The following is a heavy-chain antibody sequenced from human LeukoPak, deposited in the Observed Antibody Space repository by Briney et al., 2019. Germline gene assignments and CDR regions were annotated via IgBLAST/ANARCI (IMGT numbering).Heavy chain of an antibody. CDR3: ARGSTLHQSGYSYGF. Sequence: SETLSLTCAVYGGSFSGYYWSWIRQPPGKGLEWIGEINHSGSTNYNPSPKSRVTISVDTSKNQFSLKLSSVTAADTAVYYCARGSTLHQSGYSYGFWGQGTLVTVSS. CDR2: INHSGST. D-gene: IGHD5-18*01. CDR1: GGSFSGYY. J-gene: IGHJ4*02. V-gene: IGHV4-34*01.